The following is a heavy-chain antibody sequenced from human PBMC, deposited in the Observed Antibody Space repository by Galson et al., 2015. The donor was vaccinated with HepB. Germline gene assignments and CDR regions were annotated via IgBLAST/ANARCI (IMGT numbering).Heavy chain of an antibody. Sequence: SLRLSCAASGFTFSSYGMHWVRQAPGKGLEWVAVISYDGSNKYYADSVKGRFTISRDNSKNTLYLQMNSLRAEDTAVYYCAKAGNAITMIDSYFDYWGQGTLVTVSS. J-gene: IGHJ4*02. D-gene: IGHD3-22*01. CDR3: AKAGNAITMIDSYFDY. V-gene: IGHV3-30*18. CDR2: ISYDGSNK. CDR1: GFTFSSYG.